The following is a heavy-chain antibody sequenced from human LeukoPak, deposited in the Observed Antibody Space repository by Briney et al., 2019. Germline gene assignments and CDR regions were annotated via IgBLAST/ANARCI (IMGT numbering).Heavy chain of an antibody. Sequence: SETLSLTCSVSGDSITGYYWSWIRQPPGKGLEWIGEINHSGSTNYNPSLKSRVTISVDTSKNQFSLKLSSVTAADTAVYYCARVKQTGSYGYKVLDYWGQGTLVTVSS. J-gene: IGHJ4*02. CDR1: GDSITGYY. CDR3: ARVKQTGSYGYKVLDY. CDR2: INHSGST. V-gene: IGHV4-34*01. D-gene: IGHD5-18*01.